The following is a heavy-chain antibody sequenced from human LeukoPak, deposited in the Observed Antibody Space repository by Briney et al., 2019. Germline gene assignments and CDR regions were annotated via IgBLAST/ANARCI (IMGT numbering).Heavy chain of an antibody. V-gene: IGHV4-34*01. CDR1: GGSFSGYH. D-gene: IGHD1-26*01. CDR3: AVRIVGATRDY. Sequence: PSETLSLTCAVYGGSFSGYHWSWIRQPPGKGLEWIGEINHSGSTNYNPSLKSRVTISVDTSKNQFSLKLSSVTAADTAVYYCAVRIVGATRDYWGQGTLVTVSS. CDR2: INHSGST. J-gene: IGHJ4*02.